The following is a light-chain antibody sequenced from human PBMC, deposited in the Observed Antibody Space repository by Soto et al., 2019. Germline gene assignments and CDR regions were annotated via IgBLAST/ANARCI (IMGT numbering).Light chain of an antibody. CDR1: QAIGPY. CDR3: QQYYSFPFT. CDR2: AAS. Sequence: DIQMTQSPSSLSASIGDEVTVTCRASQAIGPYLAWYRKKPGKGPKLLIYAASTLHSGVPSRFSGSRSGTDFTLTISSLQPEDVATYYCQQYYSFPFTFGPGTKVDIK. J-gene: IGKJ3*01. V-gene: IGKV1-27*01.